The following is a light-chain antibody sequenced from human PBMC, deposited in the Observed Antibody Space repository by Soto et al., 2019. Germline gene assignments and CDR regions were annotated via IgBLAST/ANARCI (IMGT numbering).Light chain of an antibody. CDR1: QSVYSN. Sequence: EIVMTPSPATLSVSPGERATLTCRASQSVYSNLAWSPHKPGQAPRLLIYGVSTRATGIPARFSGSGSGTECTLTSSSLQVEDFDVYYCQQCNKWPVAFGQATKV. CDR2: GVS. J-gene: IGKJ1*01. CDR3: QQCNKWPVA. V-gene: IGKV3-15*01.